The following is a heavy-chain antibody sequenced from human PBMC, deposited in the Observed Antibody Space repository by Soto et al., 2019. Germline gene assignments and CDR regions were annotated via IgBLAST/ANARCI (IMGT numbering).Heavy chain of an antibody. D-gene: IGHD1-1*01. CDR2: FSGGDGGT. V-gene: IGHV3-23*01. Sequence: EVQLLGSGGGLVQPGGSLRLSCAASGFSISTYGVTWVRQAPGKGLEWVSGFSGGDGGTHYADSVKGRFTIPRDNSKNTAYLLMNSLRTDDTAVYYCARWNGFGDYWGQGTRVTVSS. CDR1: GFSISTYG. J-gene: IGHJ4*02. CDR3: ARWNGFGDY.